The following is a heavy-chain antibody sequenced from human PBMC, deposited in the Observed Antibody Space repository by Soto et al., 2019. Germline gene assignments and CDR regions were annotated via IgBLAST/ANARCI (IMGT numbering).Heavy chain of an antibody. D-gene: IGHD6-13*01. CDR1: GYTFTSYG. J-gene: IGHJ6*02. CDR3: ARERGGAADRPLQYYYGMDV. V-gene: IGHV1-18*04. CDR2: ISAYNGNT. Sequence: SVKVSCKASGYTFTSYGISWVRQAPGQGLEWMGWISAYNGNTNYAQKLQGRVTMTTDTSTSTAYMELRSLRSDDTAVYYCARERGGAADRPLQYYYGMDVWGQGATVT.